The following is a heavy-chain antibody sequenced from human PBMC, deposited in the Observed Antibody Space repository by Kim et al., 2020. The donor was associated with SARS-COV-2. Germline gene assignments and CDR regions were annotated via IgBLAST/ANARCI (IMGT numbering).Heavy chain of an antibody. CDR3: ARSTSLPMVRGVIPAGAYYYGMDV. V-gene: IGHV4-59*01. CDR2: IYYSGST. J-gene: IGHJ6*02. Sequence: SETLSLTCTVSGGSISSYYWSWIRQPPGKGLEWIGYIYYSGSTNYNPSLKSRVTISVDTSKNQFSLKLSSVTAADTAVYYCARSTSLPMVRGVIPAGAYYYGMDVWGQGTTVTVSS. D-gene: IGHD3-10*01. CDR1: GGSISSYY.